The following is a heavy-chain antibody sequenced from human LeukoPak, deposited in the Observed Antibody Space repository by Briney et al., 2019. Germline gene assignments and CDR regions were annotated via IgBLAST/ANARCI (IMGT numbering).Heavy chain of an antibody. D-gene: IGHD4-17*01. CDR2: ISGSGGST. V-gene: IGHV3-23*01. Sequence: SGGSLRLSCAASGFTFSSYAMSWVRQAPGKGLEWVSAISGSGGSTYYADSVKGRFTISGDNSKNTLYLQMNSLRAEDTAVYYCAKDPGYDYGDFDIWGQGTMVTVSS. CDR3: AKDPGYDYGDFDI. J-gene: IGHJ3*02. CDR1: GFTFSSYA.